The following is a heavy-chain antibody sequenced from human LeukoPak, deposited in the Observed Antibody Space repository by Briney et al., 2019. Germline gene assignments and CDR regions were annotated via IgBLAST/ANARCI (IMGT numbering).Heavy chain of an antibody. Sequence: PGGSLRLSCAASGFTFSNYCMSWVRQAPGKGLEWVSDINQSGSSKYYADSVKGRFTISRDNSKNSLYLQMNSLRAEDTAVYYFASPKGIVVAGIRSSVDYWGQGTLVTVSS. CDR1: GFTFSNYC. J-gene: IGHJ4*02. CDR2: INQSGSSK. V-gene: IGHV3-7*01. D-gene: IGHD6-19*01. CDR3: ASPKGIVVAGIRSSVDY.